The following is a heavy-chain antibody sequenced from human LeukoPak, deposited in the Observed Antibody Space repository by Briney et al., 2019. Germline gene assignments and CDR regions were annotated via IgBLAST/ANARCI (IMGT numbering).Heavy chain of an antibody. Sequence: SETLSLTCAVYGGSFSGYYWSWIRQPPGKGLEWIGEINHSGSTNYNPSLKSRVTISVDKSKNQFSLKLSSVTAADTAVYYCASLFYSGSYYYDIWGQGTMVTVSS. CDR1: GGSFSGYY. CDR3: ASLFYSGSYYYDI. D-gene: IGHD1-26*01. J-gene: IGHJ3*02. CDR2: INHSGST. V-gene: IGHV4-34*01.